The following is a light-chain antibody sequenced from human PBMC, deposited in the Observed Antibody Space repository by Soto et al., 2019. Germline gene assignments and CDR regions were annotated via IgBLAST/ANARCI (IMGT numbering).Light chain of an antibody. CDR3: SSYTSSSTYV. V-gene: IGLV2-14*01. CDR1: SSDVGGYNY. CDR2: DVS. J-gene: IGLJ1*01. Sequence: QSELTQPASVSGSPGQSITISCTGTSSDVGGYNYVSWYQQHPGKAPKLMIYDVSSRPSGVSDRFSGSKSGNTASLTISGLQAEDEADYYCSSYTSSSTYVFGTGTKVTVL.